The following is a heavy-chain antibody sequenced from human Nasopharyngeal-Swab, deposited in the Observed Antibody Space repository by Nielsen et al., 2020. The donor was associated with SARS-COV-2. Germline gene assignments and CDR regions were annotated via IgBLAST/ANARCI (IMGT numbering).Heavy chain of an antibody. CDR2: IAHDASNE. J-gene: IGHJ4*02. V-gene: IGHV3-30*03. Sequence: GESLKISCVASGFTFSSFGMHWVRQAPGKGLEWVAFIAHDASNEYYGDSVKGRFSISRDSSKNTLYLQMNSLRAEDTAVYYCARENWGIDYWGQGTLVTVSS. CDR1: GFTFSSFG. D-gene: IGHD7-27*01. CDR3: ARENWGIDY.